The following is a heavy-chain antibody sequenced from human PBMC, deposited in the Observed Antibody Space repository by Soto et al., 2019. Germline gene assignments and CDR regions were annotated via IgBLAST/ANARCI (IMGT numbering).Heavy chain of an antibody. CDR1: GASLLSSY. Sequence: SETLSLTCSVSGASLLSSYWSWVRQPAGKGLEWIGHIFSSGRTSYNPSLKSRLTMSIDPSMNVFSLNLSSVTAADTAVYYCAKGWDVKYFDYWGRGTLVTVSS. CDR2: IFSSGRT. CDR3: AKGWDVKYFDY. J-gene: IGHJ4*02. V-gene: IGHV4-4*07. D-gene: IGHD1-26*01.